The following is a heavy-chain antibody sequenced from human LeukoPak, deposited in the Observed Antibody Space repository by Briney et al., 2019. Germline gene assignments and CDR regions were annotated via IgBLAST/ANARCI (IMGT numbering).Heavy chain of an antibody. Sequence: GGSLRLSCAASGFTFSNYWMSWVRQAPGKGLEWVANMNQDGSEIYHLDSVKDRFTISRDDAMNSLYLQMNSLRAEDTAVYYCAREGAFDTWGQGTMVTVSS. CDR2: MNQDGSEI. J-gene: IGHJ3*02. V-gene: IGHV3-7*01. CDR1: GFTFSNYW. CDR3: AREGAFDT.